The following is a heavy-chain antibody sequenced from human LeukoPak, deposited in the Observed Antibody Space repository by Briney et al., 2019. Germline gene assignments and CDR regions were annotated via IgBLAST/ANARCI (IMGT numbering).Heavy chain of an antibody. CDR2: MNPNSGNT. J-gene: IGHJ6*03. Sequence: ASVSVSCKASGYTFTSYDINWVLQATRQGLEWMGWMNPNSGNTGYAQKFQGRVTVTRNTSISTAYMELSSLRSEDTAVYYCARGTKGTGTKGPRRKDHYYYMDVWGKGTTVTASS. CDR3: ARGTKGTGTKGPRRKDHYYYMDV. CDR1: GYTFTSYD. V-gene: IGHV1-8*03. D-gene: IGHD1-7*01.